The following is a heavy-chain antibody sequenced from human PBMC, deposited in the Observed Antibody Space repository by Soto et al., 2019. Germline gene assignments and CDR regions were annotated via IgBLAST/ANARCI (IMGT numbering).Heavy chain of an antibody. CDR1: GFTIDDYV. V-gene: IGHV3-20*04. Sequence: GVSMRLSCAAAGFTIDDYVMSWVRPDTGKGLEWVSGINWNGGSTGYADSVKGRFTISRDNAKNSLYLQMNSLRAEDTALYYCARETLLAAEDGIFDYWGQGTLVTVSS. J-gene: IGHJ4*02. D-gene: IGHD6-13*01. CDR3: ARETLLAAEDGIFDY. CDR2: INWNGGST.